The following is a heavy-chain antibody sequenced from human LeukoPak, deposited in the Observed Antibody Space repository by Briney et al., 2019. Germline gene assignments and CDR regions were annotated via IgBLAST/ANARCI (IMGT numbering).Heavy chain of an antibody. Sequence: SETLSLTCTVSGGSISSSSYYWGWIRQPPGKGLEWIGYIYYSGSTYYNPSLKSRVTTSVDTSKNQFSLKLSSVTAADTAVYYCAREYRRALFDYWGQGTLVTVSS. J-gene: IGHJ4*02. V-gene: IGHV4-39*07. CDR3: AREYRRALFDY. D-gene: IGHD1-1*01. CDR1: GGSISSSSYY. CDR2: IYYSGST.